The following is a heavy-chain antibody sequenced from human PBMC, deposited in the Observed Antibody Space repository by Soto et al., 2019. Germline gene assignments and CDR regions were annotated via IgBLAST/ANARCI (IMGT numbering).Heavy chain of an antibody. J-gene: IGHJ4*02. D-gene: IGHD6-13*01. CDR1: GYTFTSYA. Sequence: ASVKVSCKASGYTFTSYAMHWVRQAPGQRLEWMGWINAGNGNTKYSQKFQGRVTITRDTSASTAYMELSSLRSEDTAVYYCAKAAADNYYFDYWGQGTLVTVS. CDR2: INAGNGNT. CDR3: AKAAADNYYFDY. V-gene: IGHV1-3*01.